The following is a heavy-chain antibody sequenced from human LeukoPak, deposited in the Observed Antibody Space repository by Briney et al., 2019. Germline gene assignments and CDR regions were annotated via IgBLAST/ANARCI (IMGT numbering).Heavy chain of an antibody. V-gene: IGHV1-18*01. CDR3: ARGVTGTPNWFDP. D-gene: IGHD1-7*01. Sequence: ASVKVSFKASGYTFTSYGNSWVRQPQGQGHEWMGWISAYNGNTNYAQKLQGRVTMTTDTSTSTAYMELRSLRSDDTAVYYCARGVTGTPNWFDPWGQGTLVTVSS. J-gene: IGHJ5*02. CDR1: GYTFTSYG. CDR2: ISAYNGNT.